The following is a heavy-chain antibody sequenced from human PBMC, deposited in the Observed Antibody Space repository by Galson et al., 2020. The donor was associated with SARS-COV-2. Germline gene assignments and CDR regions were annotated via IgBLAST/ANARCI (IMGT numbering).Heavy chain of an antibody. CDR1: GFSLSNARMG. Sequence: SGPTLVKPTETLTLTCTVSGFSLSNARMGVSWIRQPPGKALEWLAHIFSNDEKSYSTSLKSRLTISKDTSKSQVVLTMTNMDPVDTATYYCARWVHYDFWSGPLNGMDVWGQGTTVTVSS. D-gene: IGHD3-3*01. CDR3: ARWVHYDFWSGPLNGMDV. CDR2: IFSNDEK. J-gene: IGHJ6*02. V-gene: IGHV2-26*01.